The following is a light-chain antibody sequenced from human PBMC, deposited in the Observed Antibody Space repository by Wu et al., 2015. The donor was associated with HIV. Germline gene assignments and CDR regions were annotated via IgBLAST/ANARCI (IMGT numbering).Light chain of an antibody. CDR3: QQFNSYPST. V-gene: IGKV1-5*03. CDR2: KAS. J-gene: IGKJ5*01. CDR1: QSISTW. Sequence: DIQMTQSPLTLSASVGDRVTITCRASQSISTWLAWYQQKPGKAPKLLIYKASTLESGVPSRFSGSGSGTEFTLTISSLQPEDSATYYCQQFNSYPSTFGQGTRLEIK.